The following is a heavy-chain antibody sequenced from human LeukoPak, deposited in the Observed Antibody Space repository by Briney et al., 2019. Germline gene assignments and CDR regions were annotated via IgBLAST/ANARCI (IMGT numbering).Heavy chain of an antibody. CDR2: ISSGGSYI. V-gene: IGHV3-21*01. CDR1: GFTLSSYS. D-gene: IGHD3-22*01. J-gene: IGHJ3*01. CDR3: ARDPPLYDSSGYDV. Sequence: PGGSLRLSCEASGFTLSSYSMNWVRQAPGKGLEWVSCISSGGSYIYYADSVKGRFTISRDNAKNSLYLQMNSLRAEDTAVYYCARDPPLYDSSGYDVWGQGTMVTVSS.